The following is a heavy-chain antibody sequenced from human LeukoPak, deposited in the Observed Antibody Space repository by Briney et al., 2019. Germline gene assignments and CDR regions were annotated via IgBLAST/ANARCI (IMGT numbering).Heavy chain of an antibody. CDR1: GYTFTSYA. V-gene: IGHV1-3*01. D-gene: IGHD3-16*01. CDR2: INAGNGNT. Sequence: ASVKVSCKASGYTFTSYAMHWVRQAPGQRLEWMGWINAGNGNTKYSQKFQGRVTITRDTSASTAYMELSSLRSEDTAVYYCARDGALITFGGAFDIWGQGTMVTVSS. J-gene: IGHJ3*02. CDR3: ARDGALITFGGAFDI.